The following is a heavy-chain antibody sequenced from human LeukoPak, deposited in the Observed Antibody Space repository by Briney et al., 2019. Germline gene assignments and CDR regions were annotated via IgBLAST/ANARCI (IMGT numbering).Heavy chain of an antibody. Sequence: SETLSLTCAVYGGSFSGYYWSWIRQPPGKGLEWIGEINHSGSTNYNPSLKGRVTISVDTSKNQFSLKLSSVTAADTAVYYCARGGQQQLVRWGQGTLVTVSS. V-gene: IGHV4-34*01. CDR3: ARGGQQQLVR. CDR1: GGSFSGYY. D-gene: IGHD6-13*01. J-gene: IGHJ4*02. CDR2: INHSGST.